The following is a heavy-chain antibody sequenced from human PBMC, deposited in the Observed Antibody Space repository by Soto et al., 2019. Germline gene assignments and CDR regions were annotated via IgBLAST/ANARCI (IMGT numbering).Heavy chain of an antibody. CDR3: ARGELKTGSVPYSMDV. V-gene: IGHV1-69*01. CDR2: FIPIFGTS. CDR1: GGTFSTYG. J-gene: IGHJ6*02. Sequence: QVQLVQSGAEVKNPGSSVKVSCKAYGGTFSTYGISWVRQAPGQGLEWRGGFIPIFGTSNYAQKFQGRLTISADEPTSTAYMELSSLRSDDTAVYYCARGELKTGSVPYSMDVWGQGTTVAVSS. D-gene: IGHD1-1*01.